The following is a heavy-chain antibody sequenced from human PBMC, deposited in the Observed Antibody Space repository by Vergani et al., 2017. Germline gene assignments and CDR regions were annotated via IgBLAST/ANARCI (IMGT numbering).Heavy chain of an antibody. J-gene: IGHJ4*02. D-gene: IGHD1-20*01. CDR1: GGSISSGGYY. CDR2: IYYSGST. Sequence: QVQLQESGPGLVKPSQTLSLTCTVSGGSISSGGYYWSWIRQHPGKDREWFGYIYYSGSTNSNPSLKSRVTISVDTSKNQFSLKLSSVTAADTAVYYCSRVRSVTGTTIFRLGQYYFDYWGQGTLVTVSS. V-gene: IGHV4-31*03. CDR3: SRVRSVTGTTIFRLGQYYFDY.